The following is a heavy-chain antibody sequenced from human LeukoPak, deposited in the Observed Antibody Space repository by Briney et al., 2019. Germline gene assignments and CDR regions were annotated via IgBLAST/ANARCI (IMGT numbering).Heavy chain of an antibody. J-gene: IGHJ4*02. V-gene: IGHV3-7*03. D-gene: IGHD4-17*01. CDR1: GFSFNNKW. Sequence: PGGSLRLSCAASGFSFNNKWMSWVRQAPGKGLEWVGNIQPDGSEQYPVDSVKGRFTISRDNAKNSLYLQMNSLRAEDTAVYYCAKDLYGDYDYWGQGTLVTVSS. CDR2: IQPDGSEQ. CDR3: AKDLYGDYDY.